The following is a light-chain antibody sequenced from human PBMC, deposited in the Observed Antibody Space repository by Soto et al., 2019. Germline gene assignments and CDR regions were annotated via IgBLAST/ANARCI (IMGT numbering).Light chain of an antibody. CDR3: QQRSSWPRT. Sequence: EIVLTQSPATLSLSPGARATLSCRASQSVSSYLAWYQQKPGQAPRLLIYDASNRATGIPARFSGSGSGTDFTLTISSLEPEDFAVYYCQQRSSWPRTFGQGTKVEIK. CDR1: QSVSSY. V-gene: IGKV3-11*01. J-gene: IGKJ1*01. CDR2: DAS.